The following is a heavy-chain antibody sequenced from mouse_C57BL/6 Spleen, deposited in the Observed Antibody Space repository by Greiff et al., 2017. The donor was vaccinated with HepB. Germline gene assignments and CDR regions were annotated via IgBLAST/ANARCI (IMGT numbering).Heavy chain of an antibody. CDR2: IYPGDGDT. Sequence: QVQLKESGPELVKPGASVKISCKASGYAFSSSWMNWVKQRPGTGLEWIGRIYPGDGDTNYNGKFKGKATLTADKSSSTAYMQLSSLTSEDSAVYFCARSVYDGDFDDWGQGTTLTVSS. D-gene: IGHD1-2*01. V-gene: IGHV1-82*01. CDR3: ARSVYDGDFDD. CDR1: GYAFSSSW. J-gene: IGHJ2*01.